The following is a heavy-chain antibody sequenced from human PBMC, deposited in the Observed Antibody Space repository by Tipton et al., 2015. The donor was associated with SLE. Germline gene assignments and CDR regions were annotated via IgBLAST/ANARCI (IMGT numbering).Heavy chain of an antibody. Sequence: SLRLSCAVSGFTFSSYAMHWVRQAPGKGLDYVSGITSNGDITNYAKSVKGRFTISRDNSKNTLYLQMGSLRAEDTAVYYCARGGYDFWSVEDWLDSWGQGTLVTVSS. J-gene: IGHJ5*01. D-gene: IGHD3-3*01. CDR2: ITSNGDIT. CDR1: GFTFSSYA. CDR3: ARGGYDFWSVEDWLDS. V-gene: IGHV3-64*01.